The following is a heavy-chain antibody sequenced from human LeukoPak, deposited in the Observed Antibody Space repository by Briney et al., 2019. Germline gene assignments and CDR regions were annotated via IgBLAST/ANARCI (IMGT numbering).Heavy chain of an antibody. J-gene: IGHJ4*02. CDR2: ISAYNGNT. V-gene: IGHV1-18*01. CDR3: ARVGRIAARSPYYFDY. CDR1: VYTFTSYG. Sequence: ASVKVSCKASVYTFTSYGISWVRQAPGQGLEWMGWISAYNGNTNYAQKLQGRVTMTTDTSTSTAYMELRSLRSDDTAVYYCARVGRIAARSPYYFDYWGQGTLVTVSS. D-gene: IGHD6-6*01.